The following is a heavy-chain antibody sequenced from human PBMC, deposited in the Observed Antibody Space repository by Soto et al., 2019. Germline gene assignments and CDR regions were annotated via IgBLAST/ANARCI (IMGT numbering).Heavy chain of an antibody. CDR2: IIPIFGTA. J-gene: IGHJ4*02. D-gene: IGHD3-3*01. CDR1: GGTFSSYA. CDR3: AKSPTYYDFWSGYYYFDY. Sequence: QVQLVQSGAEVKKPGSSVKVSCKASGGTFSSYAISWVRQAPGQGLEWMGGIIPIFGTANYAQKFQGRVTITADESTSTGYMELSSLRSEDTAVYYCAKSPTYYDFWSGYYYFDYWGQGTLVTVSS. V-gene: IGHV1-69*01.